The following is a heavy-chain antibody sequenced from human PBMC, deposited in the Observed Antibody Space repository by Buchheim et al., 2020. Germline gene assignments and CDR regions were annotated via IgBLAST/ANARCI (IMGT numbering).Heavy chain of an antibody. Sequence: EVQLVESGGGLVQPGGSLRLSCAASGFTFSSYSMNWVRQAPGKGLEWVSYISSSSSTIYYADSVKGRFTISRDNAKNSLYMQMNSLRAEDTAVYYCARGVAARGLDYYGMDVWGQGTT. J-gene: IGHJ6*02. V-gene: IGHV3-48*04. CDR2: ISSSSSTI. CDR1: GFTFSSYS. D-gene: IGHD6-6*01. CDR3: ARGVAARGLDYYGMDV.